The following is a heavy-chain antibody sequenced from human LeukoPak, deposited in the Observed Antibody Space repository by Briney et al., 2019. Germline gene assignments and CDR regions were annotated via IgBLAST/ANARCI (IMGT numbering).Heavy chain of an antibody. CDR3: ARDRVDSYGYLYYFDY. Sequence: PSETLSLTCTVSGGSISSYYWSWIRQPPGKGLEWIGYIYYSGSTNYNPSLKSRVTISVDTSKNQFSLKLSSVTAADTAVYYCARDRVDSYGYLYYFDYWGQGTLVTVSS. CDR2: IYYSGST. V-gene: IGHV4-59*12. J-gene: IGHJ4*02. CDR1: GGSISSYY. D-gene: IGHD5-18*01.